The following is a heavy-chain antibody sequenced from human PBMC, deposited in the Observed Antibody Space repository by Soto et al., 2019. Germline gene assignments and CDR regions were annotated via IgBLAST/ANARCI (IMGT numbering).Heavy chain of an antibody. J-gene: IGHJ4*02. CDR1: GGTFSSYT. Sequence: QVQLVQSGAEVKKPGSSVKVSCKASGGTFSSYTFNWVRQAPGQGLEWMGRIIPIVNKPNYAQKFQGRVTITADKXXSTAYMELSSLRSEDTAVYYCARAYGSGSYRHFDSWGQGTLVTVSS. D-gene: IGHD3-10*01. V-gene: IGHV1-69*08. CDR2: IIPIVNKP. CDR3: ARAYGSGSYRHFDS.